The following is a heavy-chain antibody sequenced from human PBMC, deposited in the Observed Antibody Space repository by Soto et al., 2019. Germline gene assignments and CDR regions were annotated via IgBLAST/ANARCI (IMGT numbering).Heavy chain of an antibody. V-gene: IGHV3-23*01. CDR3: AKGVPGIAVAGTGYFQH. D-gene: IGHD6-19*01. J-gene: IGHJ1*01. Sequence: EVQLLESGGGLVQPGGSLRLSCAASGFTFSSYAMSWVRQAPGKGLEWVSGISGSSDSTYYADSVKGRFTISRDNSKKTVYLQMNSLRAEDTAVYYCAKGVPGIAVAGTGYFQHWGQGTLVTVSS. CDR2: ISGSSDST. CDR1: GFTFSSYA.